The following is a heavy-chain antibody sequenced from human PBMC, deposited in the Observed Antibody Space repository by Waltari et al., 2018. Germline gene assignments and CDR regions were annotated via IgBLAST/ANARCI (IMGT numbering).Heavy chain of an antibody. CDR2: IYSGGST. V-gene: IGHV3-53*01. Sequence: EVQLVESGGGLIQPGGSLRLSCAASGFTVSSNSMRWVRQAPGKGLEWVSVIYSGGSTYYADSVKGRFTISRDNSKNTLYLQMNSLRAEDTAVYYCASGRRDGYNFYDYWGQGTLVTVSS. J-gene: IGHJ4*02. D-gene: IGHD5-12*01. CDR1: GFTVSSNS. CDR3: ASGRRDGYNFYDY.